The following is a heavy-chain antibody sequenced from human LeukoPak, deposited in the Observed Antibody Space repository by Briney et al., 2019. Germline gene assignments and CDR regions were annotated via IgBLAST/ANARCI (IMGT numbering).Heavy chain of an antibody. V-gene: IGHV3-9*01. CDR1: GFTFDDYA. CDR3: AKDRTKYYYDSSGYVLFEY. Sequence: GRSLRLSCAASGFTFDDYAMHWVRQAPGKGLEWVSGISWNSGSIGYADSVKGRFTISRDNAKNSLYLQMNSLRAEDTALYYCAKDRTKYYYDSSGYVLFEYWGQGTLVTVSS. J-gene: IGHJ4*02. CDR2: ISWNSGSI. D-gene: IGHD3-22*01.